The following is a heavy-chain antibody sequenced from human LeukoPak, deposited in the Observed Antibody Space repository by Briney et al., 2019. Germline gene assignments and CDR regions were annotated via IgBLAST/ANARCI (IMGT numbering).Heavy chain of an antibody. CDR1: GFTFSSYS. CDR3: ASGYSSGWYGDYYYGMDV. Sequence: GGSLRLSCAASGFTFSSYSMNWVRQAPGKGLEWVSSISSSSSYIYYADSVKGRFTISRDNAKNSLYLQMNRLRAEDTDVYYCASGYSSGWYGDYYYGMDVWGQGTTVTVSS. D-gene: IGHD6-19*01. J-gene: IGHJ6*02. V-gene: IGHV3-21*01. CDR2: ISSSSSYI.